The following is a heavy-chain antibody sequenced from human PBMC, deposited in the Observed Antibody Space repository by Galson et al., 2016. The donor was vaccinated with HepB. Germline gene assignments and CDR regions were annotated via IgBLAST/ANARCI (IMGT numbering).Heavy chain of an antibody. CDR1: GFTFSSYA. V-gene: IGHV3-30*14. CDR3: ARNDYLTPYYYYGMDV. D-gene: IGHD4-11*01. Sequence: SLRLSCAASGFTFSSYAMHWVRQASGKGLEWLAVISYGGRNKYYADSVKGRFTVSRDDSKNTLYLQMNSLRPEDTAVYYCARNDYLTPYYYYGMDVWGQGTTVTVSS. J-gene: IGHJ6*02. CDR2: ISYGGRNK.